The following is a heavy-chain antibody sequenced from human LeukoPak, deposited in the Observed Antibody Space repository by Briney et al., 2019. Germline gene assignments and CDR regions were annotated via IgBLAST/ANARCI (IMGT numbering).Heavy chain of an antibody. V-gene: IGHV3-30*02. CDR1: GFTFSTYG. CDR3: AKDGARTGVRYFDY. CDR2: IRYDASNT. Sequence: GESLRLSCAASGFTFSTYGMHWVRQAPGKGLEWVAFIRYDASNTFYADSVKGRFTISRDNSKNTLYLQMNSLRAEDTAVYYCAKDGARTGVRYFDYWGQGTLVTVSS. D-gene: IGHD7-27*01. J-gene: IGHJ4*02.